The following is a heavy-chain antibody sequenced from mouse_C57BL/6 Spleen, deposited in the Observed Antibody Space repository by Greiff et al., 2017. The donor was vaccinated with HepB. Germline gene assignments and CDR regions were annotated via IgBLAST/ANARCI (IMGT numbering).Heavy chain of an antibody. J-gene: IGHJ2*01. Sequence: VQLQQPGTELVKPGASVKLSCKASGYTFTSYWMHWVKQRPGQGLVWIGNINPSNGGTNYNEKFKSKATLTVDKSSSTAYMQLSSLTSEDSAVYYCSRPYYYGSDYFDDWGQGTTLTVSS. V-gene: IGHV1-53*01. CDR1: GYTFTSYW. CDR2: INPSNGGT. D-gene: IGHD1-1*01. CDR3: SRPYYYGSDYFDD.